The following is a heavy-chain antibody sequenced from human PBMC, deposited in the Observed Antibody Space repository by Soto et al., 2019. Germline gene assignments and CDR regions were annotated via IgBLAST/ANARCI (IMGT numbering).Heavy chain of an antibody. D-gene: IGHD3-3*01. CDR1: GFTFSSYS. CDR2: ISSSSSTI. Sequence: EVQLVESGGGLVQPGGSLRLSCAASGFTFSSYSMNWVRQAPGKGLERVSYISSSSSTIYYADSVKGRFTISRDNAKNSLYLQMNSLRAEDTAVYYCASLPLTIFGVVKYDYWGQGTLVTVSS. J-gene: IGHJ4*02. CDR3: ASLPLTIFGVVKYDY. V-gene: IGHV3-48*01.